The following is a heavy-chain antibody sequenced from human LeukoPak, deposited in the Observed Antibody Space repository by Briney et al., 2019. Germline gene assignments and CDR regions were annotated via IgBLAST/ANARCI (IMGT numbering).Heavy chain of an antibody. D-gene: IGHD2-8*01. J-gene: IGHJ4*02. CDR1: GFTFRSYA. CDR2: LSSSSSTI. CDR3: ARDRMGTEN. V-gene: IGHV3-48*01. Sequence: PGLTLRLSCADSGFTFRSYAMSWVRQAPGKGLEWVSYLSSSSSTIFYADSVRRRFTISRHNAKNSLYLQMNSLRAEYTPIYYCARDRMGTENWGKGALFSASS.